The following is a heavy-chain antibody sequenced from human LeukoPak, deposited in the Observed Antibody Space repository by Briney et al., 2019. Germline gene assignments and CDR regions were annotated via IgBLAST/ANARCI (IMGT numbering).Heavy chain of an antibody. Sequence: PSETLSLTCTVSGGSISSYYWSWIRQPPGKGLEWIGYIYYSGSTNYNPSLKSRVTISVDTSKNQFSLKLSSVTAADTAVYYCARDLMDYVWGSYRRADAFDIWGQGTMVTVSS. CDR1: GGSISSYY. CDR2: IYYSGST. V-gene: IGHV4-59*01. CDR3: ARDLMDYVWGSYRRADAFDI. J-gene: IGHJ3*02. D-gene: IGHD3-16*02.